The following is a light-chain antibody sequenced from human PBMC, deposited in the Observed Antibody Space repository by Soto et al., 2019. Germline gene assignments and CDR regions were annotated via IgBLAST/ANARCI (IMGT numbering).Light chain of an antibody. V-gene: IGLV2-11*01. CDR1: SSDVGGYNY. Sequence: QSVLTQPRSVSGSPGQSVTISCTGTSSDVGGYNYVSWYQQHPGKAPKLMIYDVNKRPSGVPDRFSGSKSGNTASLTISGLQAEDEADYYCASYAGTKLFVFGSGTKVTVL. CDR3: ASYAGTKLFV. CDR2: DVN. J-gene: IGLJ1*01.